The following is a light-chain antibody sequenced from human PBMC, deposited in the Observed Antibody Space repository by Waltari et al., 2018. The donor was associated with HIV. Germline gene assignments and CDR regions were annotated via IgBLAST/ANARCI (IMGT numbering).Light chain of an antibody. CDR1: SSAVGGYNR. CDR3: SSYTSSTVV. V-gene: IGLV2-18*02. Sequence: QSALTHPPSVSGSPAQSVTISFTETSSAVGGYNRVPWYQQPPGTAPKLMIYEVNIRPSGVPDRFSGSKSGNTASLTISGLQAEDEADYYCSSYTSSTVVFGGGTKLTVL. J-gene: IGLJ2*01. CDR2: EVN.